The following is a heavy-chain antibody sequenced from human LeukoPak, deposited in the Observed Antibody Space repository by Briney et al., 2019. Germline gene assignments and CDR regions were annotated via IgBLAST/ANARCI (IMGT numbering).Heavy chain of an antibody. Sequence: GGSLRLSCAASGFTFSSYAMSWVRQAPGKGLEWVSAISGSGGSTYYADSVKGRFTISRDNSKNTLYLQMNSLRAEDTAVYYCAKITRGYCSGGSCYLWFDPWGQGTLATVSS. J-gene: IGHJ5*02. CDR1: GFTFSSYA. D-gene: IGHD2-15*01. V-gene: IGHV3-23*01. CDR3: AKITRGYCSGGSCYLWFDP. CDR2: ISGSGGST.